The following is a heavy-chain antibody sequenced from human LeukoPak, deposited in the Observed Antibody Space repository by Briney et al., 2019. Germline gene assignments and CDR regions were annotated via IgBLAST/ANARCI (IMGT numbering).Heavy chain of an antibody. D-gene: IGHD6-6*01. J-gene: IGHJ5*02. V-gene: IGHV4-39*02. CDR3: VSNSSSSPWFDP. CDR2: VYYTGGT. Sequence: SETLSLTCTVSGGSISSYTHYWGWIRQPPGTGLEWIATVYYTGGTYYNPSLKSRVTISIDTSRNHFSLKLTSVIAADTAMSYCVSNSSSSPWFDPWGQGTLVTVSS. CDR1: GGSISSYTHY.